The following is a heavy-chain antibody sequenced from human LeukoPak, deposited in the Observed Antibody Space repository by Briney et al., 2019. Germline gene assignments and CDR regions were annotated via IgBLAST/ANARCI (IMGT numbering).Heavy chain of an antibody. CDR2: IYPGDSDT. CDR1: GYSFTSYW. D-gene: IGHD5-24*01. V-gene: IGHV5-51*01. J-gene: IGHJ3*02. Sequence: GESLKISCKGSGYSFTSYWIGWVRQMPGKGLEWMGIIYPGDSDTRYSPSFQGQVTISADKSISTAYLQWSSLKASDTAMYYCARPVDGYNHGHAFDIWGQGTMVTVSS. CDR3: ARPVDGYNHGHAFDI.